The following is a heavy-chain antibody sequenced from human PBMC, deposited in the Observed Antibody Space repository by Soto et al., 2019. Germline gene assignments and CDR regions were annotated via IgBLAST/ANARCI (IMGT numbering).Heavy chain of an antibody. J-gene: IGHJ4*02. V-gene: IGHV4-34*01. CDR3: AKCGGGSYSYGAY. CDR1: GGSFSGYY. Sequence: SETLSLTCAVYGGSFSGYYWSWIRQPPGKGLEWIGEINHSGSTNYNPSLKSRVTISVDTSKNQFSLKLSSVTAADKAVYYCAKCGGGSYSYGAYCGQGTPVTVSA. CDR2: INHSGST. D-gene: IGHD1-26*01.